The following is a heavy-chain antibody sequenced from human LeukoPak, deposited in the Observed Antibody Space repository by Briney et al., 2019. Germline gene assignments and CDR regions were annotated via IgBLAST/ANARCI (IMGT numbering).Heavy chain of an antibody. CDR1: GFTFSSLW. J-gene: IGHJ4*02. Sequence: PGGSLRLSCVASGFTFSSLWMTWVRQAPGKGLEWVANINQDGRDKYYVDSVKGRFTISRDNARNSLYLQMNSLRAEDTAVYYCARGLATGFWGQGTLVTVSS. CDR2: INQDGRDK. V-gene: IGHV3-7*04. CDR3: ARGLATGF.